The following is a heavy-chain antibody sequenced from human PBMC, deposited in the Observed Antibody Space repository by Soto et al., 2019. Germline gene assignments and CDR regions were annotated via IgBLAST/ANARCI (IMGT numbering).Heavy chain of an antibody. J-gene: IGHJ4*02. V-gene: IGHV1-8*01. CDR1: GYTFTSYD. D-gene: IGHD3-3*01. Sequence: QVQLVQSGAEVKKPGASVKVSCKASGYTFTSYDINWVRQATGQWREWMGWRNTNSGNTGYAQKFQCRVTMTRNTSIRTDYMELSSQRSEDTAVYYCARAVFFWRGPTETLDYWGQGPLLTVSS. CDR3: ARAVFFWRGPTETLDY. CDR2: RNTNSGNT.